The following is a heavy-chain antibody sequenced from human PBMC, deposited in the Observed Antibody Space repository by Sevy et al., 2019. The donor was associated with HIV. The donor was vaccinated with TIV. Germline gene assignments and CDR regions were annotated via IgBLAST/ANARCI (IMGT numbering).Heavy chain of an antibody. CDR1: GYTFTNYG. Sequence: ASVKVSCKASGYTFTNYGISWVRQAPGQGLERMGWISAHNGNTNYAQKLQGRVTMTTDTSTSTASMELRSLRSDDTAVYYCARDLSHTGRFGAFDIWGQGTMVTVSS. D-gene: IGHD3-3*01. J-gene: IGHJ3*02. V-gene: IGHV1-18*01. CDR2: ISAHNGNT. CDR3: ARDLSHTGRFGAFDI.